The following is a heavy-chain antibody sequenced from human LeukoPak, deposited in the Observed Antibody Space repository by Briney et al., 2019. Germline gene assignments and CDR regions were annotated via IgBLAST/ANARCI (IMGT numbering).Heavy chain of an antibody. Sequence: HSETLSLTCTVSGGSISNYYWGWIRQPAGKGLEWIGRKYARGSSNYNPPVQSRVTMSVDTSKNQFSLKLRSVTAADTAVYYCARGRYCSADICTGGDSFDIWGQGTMVSVSP. CDR3: ARGRYCSADICTGGDSFDI. J-gene: IGHJ3*02. D-gene: IGHD2-15*01. CDR2: KYARGSS. V-gene: IGHV4-4*07. CDR1: GGSISNYY.